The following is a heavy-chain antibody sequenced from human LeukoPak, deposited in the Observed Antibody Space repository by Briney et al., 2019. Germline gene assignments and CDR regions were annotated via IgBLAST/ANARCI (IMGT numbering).Heavy chain of an antibody. CDR2: ISSGGTTT. V-gene: IGHV3-48*04. D-gene: IGHD4-17*01. CDR1: GFTFSNYW. CDR3: ASPMTAVSTYNYYGMDV. J-gene: IGHJ6*02. Sequence: PGGSLRLSCVASGFTFSNYWMNWVRQAPGKGLEWVSSISSGGTTTYFADSVKGRFTISRDNAKNSLYLQMNSLRAEDTAVYYCASPMTAVSTYNYYGMDVWGQGTTVTVSS.